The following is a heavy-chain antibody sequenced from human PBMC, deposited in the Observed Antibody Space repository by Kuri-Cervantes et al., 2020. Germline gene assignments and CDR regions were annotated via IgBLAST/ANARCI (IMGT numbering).Heavy chain of an antibody. V-gene: IGHV3-30*07. Sequence: GESLKISCAASGFTFSSYAMRWVRQAPGKGLEWVAVISYDGSNKYYADSVKGRFTISRDNSKNTLYLQMNSLRAEDTAVYCCARDPGIAAAGTDDYWGQGTLVTVSS. CDR1: GFTFSSYA. CDR3: ARDPGIAAAGTDDY. D-gene: IGHD6-13*01. CDR2: ISYDGSNK. J-gene: IGHJ4*02.